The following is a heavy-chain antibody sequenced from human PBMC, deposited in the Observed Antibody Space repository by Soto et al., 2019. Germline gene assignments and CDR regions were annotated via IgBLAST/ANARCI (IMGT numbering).Heavy chain of an antibody. V-gene: IGHV2-5*02. CDR1: GFSLSDNGVG. D-gene: IGHD1-26*01. Sequence: QITLKESGPTLVKRTQTLTLTCTFSGFSLSDNGVGVGWIRQPPGKALEWLALIYWDDEKIYSPSLKTRLTITKDTSKNQVLLTMTNMDPVVTATYYCAHRLTWDAFDIWGQGTMVTVSS. CDR3: AHRLTWDAFDI. J-gene: IGHJ3*02. CDR2: IYWDDEK.